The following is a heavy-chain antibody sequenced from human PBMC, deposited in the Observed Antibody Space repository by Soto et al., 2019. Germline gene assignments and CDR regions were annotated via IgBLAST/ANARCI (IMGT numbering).Heavy chain of an antibody. CDR2: MNEDGGTT. V-gene: IGHV3-74*01. CDR3: ASDLSGRADV. CDR1: GFTFSSYW. J-gene: IGHJ6*02. Sequence: GGSLRLSCAASGFTFSSYWMHWGRQAPGKGLVWVSRMNEDGGTTDYADSVKGRFTISRDNAKNTLYLQMNSLRVEDTAVYYCASDLSGRADVWGQGTTVTVSS. D-gene: IGHD3-10*01.